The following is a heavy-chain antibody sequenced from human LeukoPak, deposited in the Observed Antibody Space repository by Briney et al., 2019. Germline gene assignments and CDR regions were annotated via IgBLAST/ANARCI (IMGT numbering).Heavy chain of an antibody. D-gene: IGHD3-22*01. CDR2: IYYSGST. Sequence: SETLSLTCTVSGGSVSSGSYYWSWIRQPPGKGLEWIGYIYYSGSTNYNPSLKSRVSISVDTSKNQFSLKLSSVTAADTAVYYCTRDHYYDTYSYWGQGTLVTVSS. J-gene: IGHJ4*02. CDR1: GGSVSSGSYY. CDR3: TRDHYYDTYSY. V-gene: IGHV4-61*01.